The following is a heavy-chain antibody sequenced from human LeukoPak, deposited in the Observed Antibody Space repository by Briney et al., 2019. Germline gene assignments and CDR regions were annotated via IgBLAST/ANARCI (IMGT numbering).Heavy chain of an antibody. CDR3: VRQSGLRYEFDY. D-gene: IGHD5-12*01. V-gene: IGHV3-21*01. CDR2: ISSSSSYI. Sequence: KPGGSLRLSCAASGFTFSSYSMNWVRLAPGKGLEWVSSISSSSSYIYYADSVKGRFTISRDNAKNSLYLQMNSLRAEDTAVYYCVRQSGLRYEFDYWGQGTLVTVSS. J-gene: IGHJ4*02. CDR1: GFTFSSYS.